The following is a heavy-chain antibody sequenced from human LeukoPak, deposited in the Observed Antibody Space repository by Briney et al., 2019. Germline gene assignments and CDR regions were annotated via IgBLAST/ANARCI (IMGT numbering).Heavy chain of an antibody. V-gene: IGHV3-23*01. D-gene: IGHD6-6*01. Sequence: GGSLRLSCAASGFTFSDCAMSWVRQAPGKVLEWVSTITDSGVSAYYADSVRGRFTISRDNSKNTLYLQVHSLRAEDTAVYYCARLISTSSSRFSDYWGQGTLVTVSS. J-gene: IGHJ4*02. CDR1: GFTFSDCA. CDR3: ARLISTSSSRFSDY. CDR2: ITDSGVSA.